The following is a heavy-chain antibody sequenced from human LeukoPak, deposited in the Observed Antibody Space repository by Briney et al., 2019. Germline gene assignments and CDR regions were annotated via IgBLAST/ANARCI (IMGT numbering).Heavy chain of an antibody. CDR1: GFTFSSYS. CDR2: ISSSSSYI. D-gene: IGHD6-25*01. J-gene: IGHJ3*02. Sequence: GGSLRLSCAASGFTFSSYSMNWVRQAPGKGLEWVSSISSSSSYIYYADSVKGRFTISRDNAKNSPYLQMNSLRAEDTAVYYCARVRPPGAFDIWGQGTMVTVSS. CDR3: ARVRPPGAFDI. V-gene: IGHV3-21*01.